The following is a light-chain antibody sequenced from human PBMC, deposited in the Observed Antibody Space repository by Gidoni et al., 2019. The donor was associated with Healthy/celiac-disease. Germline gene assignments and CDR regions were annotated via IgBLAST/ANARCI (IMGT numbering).Light chain of an antibody. V-gene: IGLV2-11*01. Sequence: QSALTTPRPVSGSPCPSFTISCTGTSSDVGGYNYVSWYQQHPGHAPKLMIYDVSKPPAGVPDRFSGSKSGNTASLTISGLQAEDEADYYCCSYAGSRYVFGTGTKVTVL. CDR3: CSYAGSRYV. CDR2: DVS. CDR1: SSDVGGYNY. J-gene: IGLJ1*01.